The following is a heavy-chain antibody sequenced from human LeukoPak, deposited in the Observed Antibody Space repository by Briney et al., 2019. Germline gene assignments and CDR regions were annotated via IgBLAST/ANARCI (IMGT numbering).Heavy chain of an antibody. CDR3: ARRRLEILWGNYRYPPYYFDY. Sequence: SETLSLTCAVYGGSFSGYYWSWIRQPPGKGLEWIGEINHSGSTNYSPSLKSRVTISVDTSKNQFSLKLSSVTAADTAVYYCARRRLEILWGNYRYPPYYFDYWGQGTLVTVSS. D-gene: IGHD3-16*02. CDR1: GGSFSGYY. CDR2: INHSGST. V-gene: IGHV4-34*01. J-gene: IGHJ4*02.